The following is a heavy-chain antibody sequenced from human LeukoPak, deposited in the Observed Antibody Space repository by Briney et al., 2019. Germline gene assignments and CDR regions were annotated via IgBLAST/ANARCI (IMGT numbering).Heavy chain of an antibody. CDR2: IYYSGST. CDR1: GGSISLSYYY. D-gene: IGHD3-10*01. J-gene: IGHJ4*02. CDR3: ARVKDYGSGSYYNDY. Sequence: SETLSLTCSVSGGSISLSYYYWGWIRQPPGKGLEWIGYIYYSGSTNYNPSLKSRVTISVDTSKNQFSLKLSSVTAADTAVYYCARVKDYGSGSYYNDYWGQGTLVTVSS. V-gene: IGHV4-61*05.